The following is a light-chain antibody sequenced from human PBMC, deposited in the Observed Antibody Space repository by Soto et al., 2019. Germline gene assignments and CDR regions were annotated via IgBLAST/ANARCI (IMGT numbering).Light chain of an antibody. J-gene: IGLJ1*01. CDR2: EVS. Sequence: QSVLTQPASVSGSPGQAITISCTGTSSDVGGYNYVSWYQQHPGKAPKLMIYEVSNRPSGVSDRFSGSKSGNTASLTISGPQAEDEADYYCTSYTSSSAPVFGTGTKVTVL. CDR3: TSYTSSSAPV. V-gene: IGLV2-14*01. CDR1: SSDVGGYNY.